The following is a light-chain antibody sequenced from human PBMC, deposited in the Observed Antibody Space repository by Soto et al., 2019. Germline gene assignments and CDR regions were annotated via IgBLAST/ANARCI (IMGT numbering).Light chain of an antibody. CDR3: LHYNSYSEA. V-gene: IGKV1-17*01. Sequence: IQMTQSPSSLSASVGDRVTIIYRTSNGIRNDLGWYQQKPGKAPKLLIYAASSLQSGVPSRCSGSGSGTEFTLTISSLQADDFATYYCLHYNSYSEAFGQGTKVDI. CDR2: AAS. CDR1: NGIRND. J-gene: IGKJ1*01.